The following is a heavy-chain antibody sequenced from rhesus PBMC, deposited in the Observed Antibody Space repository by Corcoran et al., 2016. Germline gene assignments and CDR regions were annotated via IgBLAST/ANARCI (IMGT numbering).Heavy chain of an antibody. CDR2: ISESRGTT. CDR1: GLTFGRYE. D-gene: IGHD3-9*01. Sequence: DVQLVESGGGLVKPGGALRLSCVASGLTFGRYEMQWGGQAPGKGLELVSGISESRGTTYYADSVKGRFTISRDNAKNSLFLQMNSRRAEDTAVYFWTRDERRDYWGQGVLVTVSS. J-gene: IGHJ4*01. CDR3: TRDERRDY. V-gene: IGHV3-100*02.